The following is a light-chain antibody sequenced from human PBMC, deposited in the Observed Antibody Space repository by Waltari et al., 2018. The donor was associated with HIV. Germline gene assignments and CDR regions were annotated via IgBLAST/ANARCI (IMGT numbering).Light chain of an antibody. J-gene: IGKJ1*01. Sequence: EVVLTQFPDTLSLSPGETATLSCRASQSVSGASLAWYQQTPGQPPRLLIYGASSRATGIPDRFRGSGSDTDFTLTIRRLEPEDFSVYLCQHFDVLVTFGQGTKIEMK. CDR2: GAS. CDR3: QHFDVLVT. CDR1: QSVSGAS. V-gene: IGKV3-20*01.